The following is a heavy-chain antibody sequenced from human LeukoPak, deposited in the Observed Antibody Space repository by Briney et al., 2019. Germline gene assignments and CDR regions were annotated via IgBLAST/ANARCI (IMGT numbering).Heavy chain of an antibody. J-gene: IGHJ4*02. CDR2: IYYSGST. V-gene: IGHV4-30-4*01. CDR1: GGSISSGDYY. Sequence: PSETLSPTCTVSGGSISSGDYYWSWIRQPPGKGLEWIGYIYYSGSTYYNPSLKSRVTISVDTSKNQFSLKLSSATAADTAVYYCARVDYGSGSYYYYFDHWGQGTLVTVSS. CDR3: ARVDYGSGSYYYYFDH. D-gene: IGHD3-10*01.